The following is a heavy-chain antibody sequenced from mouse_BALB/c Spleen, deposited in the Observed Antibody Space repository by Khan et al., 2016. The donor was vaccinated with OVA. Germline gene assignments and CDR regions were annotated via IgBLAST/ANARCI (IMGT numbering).Heavy chain of an antibody. V-gene: IGHV5-6*01. Sequence: EVELVESGGDLVKPGGSLKLSRAASGFTFSSYSMSWVRQTPDKRLEWVASISSGGDYTYYPDSVKGRFTISRDNAKNTLYLQMSDLKSEDTAMYYCADHLTGSFAYGGQGTLVTVSA. CDR3: ADHLTGSFAY. CDR1: GFTFSSYS. D-gene: IGHD4-1*01. CDR2: ISSGGDYT. J-gene: IGHJ3*01.